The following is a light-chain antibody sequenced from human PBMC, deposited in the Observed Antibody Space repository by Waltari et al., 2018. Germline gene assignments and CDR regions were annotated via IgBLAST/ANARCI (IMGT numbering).Light chain of an antibody. Sequence: QSVLTQPPSVSAAPGQKVTISCSGSSSNIGNNYVSWYQQLPGTAPKLLIYDNTNGPSGMPDRFSCSKSGTSATRGITGLQTGDEADYYCGTWDSSLSADVVFGGGTKLTVL. J-gene: IGLJ2*01. CDR2: DNT. CDR3: GTWDSSLSADVV. CDR1: SSNIGNNY. V-gene: IGLV1-51*01.